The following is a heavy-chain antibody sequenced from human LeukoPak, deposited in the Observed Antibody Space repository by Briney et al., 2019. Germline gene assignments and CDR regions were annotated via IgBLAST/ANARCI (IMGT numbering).Heavy chain of an antibody. J-gene: IGHJ4*02. CDR1: GFTFSSYA. V-gene: IGHV3-30-3*01. D-gene: IGHD3-16*01. CDR2: ISYDGSNK. Sequence: PGRSLRLSCAASGFTFSSYAMHWVRQAPGKGLEWVAVISYDGSNKYYADSVKGRFTISRDNSKNTLYLQMNSLRAEDTAVYYCARETGGYYFDYWGQGTLVTVSS. CDR3: ARETGGYYFDY.